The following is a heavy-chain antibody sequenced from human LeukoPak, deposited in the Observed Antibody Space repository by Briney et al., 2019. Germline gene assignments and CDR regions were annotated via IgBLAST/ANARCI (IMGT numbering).Heavy chain of an antibody. Sequence: PSETLSLTCTVSGGSISSSSYYWGWIRQPPGKGLEWIGSIYYSGSTYYNPSLKSRVTISVDTSKNQFSLKPSSVTAADTAVYYCARRLWIRYDSSGYYPEFDYWGQGTLVTVSS. J-gene: IGHJ4*02. V-gene: IGHV4-39*01. CDR1: GGSISSSSYY. CDR3: ARRLWIRYDSSGYYPEFDY. CDR2: IYYSGST. D-gene: IGHD3-22*01.